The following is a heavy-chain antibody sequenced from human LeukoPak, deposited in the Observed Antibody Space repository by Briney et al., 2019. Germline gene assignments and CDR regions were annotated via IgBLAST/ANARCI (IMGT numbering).Heavy chain of an antibody. Sequence: SETLSLTCTVSGGSISSYYWSWIRQPPGKGLERIGYIYYSGSTNYNPSLKSRVTISVDTSKNQFSLKLSSVTAADTAVYYCAREPYDFWSGYYDYWGQGTLVTVSS. D-gene: IGHD3-3*01. CDR1: GGSISSYY. CDR3: AREPYDFWSGYYDY. J-gene: IGHJ4*02. V-gene: IGHV4-59*01. CDR2: IYYSGST.